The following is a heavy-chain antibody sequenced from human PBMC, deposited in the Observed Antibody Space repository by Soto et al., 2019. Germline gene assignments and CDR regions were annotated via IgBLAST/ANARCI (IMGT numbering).Heavy chain of an antibody. CDR1: GASISGSDHY. D-gene: IGHD1-26*01. J-gene: IGHJ4*02. CDR2: LSYTGNSYTP. V-gene: IGHV4-30-4*01. CDR3: ARSGRSLLDY. Sequence: QVQLQESGPGLVKASQTLSLTCTVSGASISGSDHYWSWIRQPPVKGLEWIGHLSYTGNSYTPYYNPSLQSRPTMSLDTSKNQFSLNMTSVTAADTAVYFCARSGRSLLDYCGQGALVSVSS.